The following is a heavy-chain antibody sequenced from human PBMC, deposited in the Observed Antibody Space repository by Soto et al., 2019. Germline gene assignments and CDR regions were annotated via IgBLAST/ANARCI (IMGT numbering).Heavy chain of an antibody. CDR1: GFTFSSYW. V-gene: IGHV3-74*01. CDR3: ARDFKDRG. Sequence: SVGSLRISCVASGFTFSSYWMHWVRQAPGKGLAWVSGISTDGSDTRYADSVKGRFTISRDNAKNTLYLQMNSLRAEDTAVFYCARDFKDRGWGQGTLVTVSS. J-gene: IGHJ4*02. CDR2: ISTDGSDT.